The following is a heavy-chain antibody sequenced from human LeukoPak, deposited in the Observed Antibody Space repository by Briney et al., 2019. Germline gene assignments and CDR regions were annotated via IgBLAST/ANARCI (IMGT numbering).Heavy chain of an antibody. Sequence: GGSLRLSCAASGFTFSSYWMSWVRQAPGKGLEWVANIKQDGSEKYYVDSVKGRFTISRDNAKNSLYLQMNSLRAEDTAVYYCAGSDFDGDYDYWGQGTLVTVSS. CDR2: IKQDGSEK. D-gene: IGHD4-17*01. CDR1: GFTFSSYW. CDR3: AGSDFDGDYDY. V-gene: IGHV3-7*01. J-gene: IGHJ4*02.